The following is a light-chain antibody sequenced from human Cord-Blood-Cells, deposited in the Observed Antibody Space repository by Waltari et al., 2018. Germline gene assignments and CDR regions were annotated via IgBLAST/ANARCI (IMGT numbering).Light chain of an antibody. CDR2: VVG. V-gene: IGLV2-14*03. J-gene: IGLJ3*02. CDR3: SSYTSSSTLV. CDR1: SSAVGGYNY. Sequence: QSALTQPASLSGSPGQSITISCTGTSSAVGGYNYVSWYQQHPGKAPNPMIYVVGNRPAGVSNRFSGSKSGNTAALTISGLQAEDEADYYCSSYTSSSTLVCGGGTKLTVL.